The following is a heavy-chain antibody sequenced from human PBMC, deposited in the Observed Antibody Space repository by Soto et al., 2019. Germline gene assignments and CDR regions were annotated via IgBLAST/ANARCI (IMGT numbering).Heavy chain of an antibody. D-gene: IGHD3-9*01. V-gene: IGHV3-23*01. CDR1: GFRFNSYA. Sequence: EVHLLESGGGFLQPGGSQRLSCVASGFRFNSYAMSWVRHTPDKGLEWVAAISGSGYKTDYAQSVQGRFTISRDNSKSTVFLQMNSLRAEDSAIYYCAKGRYFESSGGCANLWGQGTLVTVSS. CDR3: AKGRYFESSGGCANL. J-gene: IGHJ5*02. CDR2: ISGSGYKT.